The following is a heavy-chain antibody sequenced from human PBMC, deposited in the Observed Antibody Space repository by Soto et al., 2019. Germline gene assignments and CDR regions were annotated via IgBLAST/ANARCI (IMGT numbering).Heavy chain of an antibody. CDR2: IWYDGSNK. CDR3: AREARFLEWLVVGYYYYYMDV. CDR1: GFTFSSYG. Sequence: GGSLRLSCAASGFTFSSYGMHWVRQAPGKGLEWVAVIWYDGSNKYYADSVKGRFTISRDNSKNTLYLQMNSLRAEDTAVYYCAREARFLEWLVVGYYYYYMDVWGKGTAVTVSS. V-gene: IGHV3-33*01. J-gene: IGHJ6*03. D-gene: IGHD3-3*01.